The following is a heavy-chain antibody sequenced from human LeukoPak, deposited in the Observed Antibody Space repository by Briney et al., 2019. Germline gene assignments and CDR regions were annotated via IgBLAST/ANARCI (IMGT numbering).Heavy chain of an antibody. CDR2: IYSGGSM. CDR1: GFTVCSNS. J-gene: IGHJ3*01. Sequence: GGSLRLSCAASGFTVCSNSMSWVRQAPGKGLEWVSLIYSGGSMSYSDSVRGRFTISRDTSKNTLYLQMNSLRAEDTAVYYCARDRCSTTSCWLNAFDVWGQGTMVTVSS. V-gene: IGHV3-53*01. D-gene: IGHD2-2*01. CDR3: ARDRCSTTSCWLNAFDV.